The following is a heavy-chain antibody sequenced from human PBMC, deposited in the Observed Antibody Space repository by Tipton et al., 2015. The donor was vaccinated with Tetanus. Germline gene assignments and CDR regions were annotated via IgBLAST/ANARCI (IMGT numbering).Heavy chain of an antibody. V-gene: IGHV4-4*07. CDR1: GDSISSFY. J-gene: IGHJ4*02. CDR2: IYTSGST. Sequence: TLSLTCSVSGDSISSFYWSWIRQPAGKGLEWIGRIYTSGSTNYNPSLKSRVTMSVDTSKRQFSLNLNSVTAADTAVYYCARGWGSSWYYFDYWGQGILVTDSS. D-gene: IGHD6-13*01. CDR3: ARGWGSSWYYFDY.